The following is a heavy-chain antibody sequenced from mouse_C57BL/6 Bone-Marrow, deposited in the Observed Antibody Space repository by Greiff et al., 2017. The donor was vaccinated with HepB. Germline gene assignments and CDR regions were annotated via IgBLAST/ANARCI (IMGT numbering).Heavy chain of an antibody. CDR3: ARDDDYTAWFAY. J-gene: IGHJ3*01. Sequence: QVVESGPELVRPGVSVKISCKGSGYTFTDYAMHWVKQSHAKSLEWIGVISTYYGDASYNQKFKNKATMTVDKSSSTAYMELARLTSEDSAVYYCARDDDYTAWFAYWGQGTLVTVSA. CDR1: GYTFTDYA. D-gene: IGHD2-3*01. CDR2: ISTYYGDA. V-gene: IGHV1-67*01.